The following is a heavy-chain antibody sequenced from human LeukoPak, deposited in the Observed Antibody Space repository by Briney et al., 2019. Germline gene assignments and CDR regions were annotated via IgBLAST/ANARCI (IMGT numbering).Heavy chain of an antibody. J-gene: IGHJ4*02. V-gene: IGHV3-30*18. D-gene: IGHD3-22*01. CDR2: ISYDGSNK. CDR1: GFTFSSYG. Sequence: GRSLRLSCAASGFTFSSYGMHWVRQAPGKGLEWVAVISYDGSNKYYADSVKGRFTISRDNSKNTLYLQMNSLTADDTAVYYCAKDRFGYSDYWGQGTLVTVSS. CDR3: AKDRFGYSDY.